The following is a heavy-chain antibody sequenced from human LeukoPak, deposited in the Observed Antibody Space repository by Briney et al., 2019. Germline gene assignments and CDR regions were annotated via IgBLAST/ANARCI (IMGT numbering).Heavy chain of an antibody. J-gene: IGHJ4*02. Sequence: GGSLRLSCAASGFTFSSYAMSWVRQAPGKGLEWVSVISGSGVSTYYADSVKGRFTISRDNSKNTLYLQMNSLRAEDTAVYYCAKDALYYYGSGSYVDYWGQGTLVTVSS. D-gene: IGHD3-10*01. CDR2: ISGSGVST. CDR3: AKDALYYYGSGSYVDY. V-gene: IGHV3-23*01. CDR1: GFTFSSYA.